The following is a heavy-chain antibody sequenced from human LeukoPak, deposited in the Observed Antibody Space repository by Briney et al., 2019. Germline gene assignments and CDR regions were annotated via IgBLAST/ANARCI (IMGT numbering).Heavy chain of an antibody. J-gene: IGHJ4*02. CDR3: ARGTQPKKWELSGEYFDY. V-gene: IGHV4-4*07. Sequence: SETLSLTCTVSGGSISSYYWSWIRQPAGKGLEWIGRIYTSGSTNYNPSLKSRVTMSVDTSKNQFSLKLSSVTAADTAVYYCARGTQPKKWELSGEYFDYWGQGTLVTVSS. CDR1: GGSISSYY. D-gene: IGHD1-26*01. CDR2: IYTSGST.